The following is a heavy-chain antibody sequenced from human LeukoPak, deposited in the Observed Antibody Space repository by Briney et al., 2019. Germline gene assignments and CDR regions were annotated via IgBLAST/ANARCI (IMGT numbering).Heavy chain of an antibody. CDR3: ARTYYYDSSGYYFPFDY. CDR1: GGSLSSYY. CDR2: IYYSGST. Sequence: SETLSLTCTVSGGSLSSYYWSWIRQPPGKGLEWIGYIYYSGSTNYNPSLKSRVTISVDTSKNQFSLKLSSVTAADTAVYYCARTYYYDSSGYYFPFDYWGQGTLVTVSS. D-gene: IGHD3-22*01. J-gene: IGHJ4*02. V-gene: IGHV4-59*01.